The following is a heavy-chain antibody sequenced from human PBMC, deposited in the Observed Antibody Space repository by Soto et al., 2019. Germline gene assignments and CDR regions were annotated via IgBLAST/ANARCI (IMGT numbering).Heavy chain of an antibody. CDR1: GYTFTTYG. CDR3: ARGPTDYYDNSGDYFLDY. J-gene: IGHJ4*02. V-gene: IGHV1-18*01. CDR2: ISTYNGNT. Sequence: QVQLVQSGAEVKKPGASVKVSCKASGYTFTTYGMSWVRQAPGQGLDWMGRISTYNGNTKYAERLQGRVTMTTDTTTRTAYMEVRRLRSDDTAVYYCARGPTDYYDNSGDYFLDYWGQGTLVTVSS. D-gene: IGHD3-22*01.